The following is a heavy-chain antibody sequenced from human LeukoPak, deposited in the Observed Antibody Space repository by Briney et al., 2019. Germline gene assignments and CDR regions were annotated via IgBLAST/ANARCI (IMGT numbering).Heavy chain of an antibody. CDR3: AKDFPRITMIVGQDDAFDI. CDR1: GFTFDDYA. V-gene: IGHV3-9*01. CDR2: ISWNSGSI. Sequence: TGGSLRLSCAASGFTFDDYAMHWVRQAPGKGLEWVSGISWNSGSIGYADSVKGRFTISRDNAKNSLYLQMNSLRAEDTALYYCAKDFPRITMIVGQDDAFDIWGQGTMVTVSS. D-gene: IGHD3-22*01. J-gene: IGHJ3*02.